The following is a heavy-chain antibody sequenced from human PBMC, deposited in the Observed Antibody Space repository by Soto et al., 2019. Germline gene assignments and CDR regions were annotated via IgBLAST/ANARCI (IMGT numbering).Heavy chain of an antibody. D-gene: IGHD5-18*01. CDR1: GLTFSSYA. CDR3: AKDVIQLWLLTS. Sequence: GGSLRLSCAASGLTFSSYAMTWVRQAPGKGLEWVSTISGSGASTYYADSVKGRFTISRDNSKNTLYLQMNSLRAEDTAVYYCAKDVIQLWLLTSWGQGTLVTVSS. V-gene: IGHV3-23*01. CDR2: ISGSGAST. J-gene: IGHJ5*02.